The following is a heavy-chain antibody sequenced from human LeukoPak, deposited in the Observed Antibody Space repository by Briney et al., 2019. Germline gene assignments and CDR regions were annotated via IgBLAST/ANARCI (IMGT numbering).Heavy chain of an antibody. J-gene: IGHJ4*02. Sequence: SETLSLTCTVSSGSISSYYWSWIRQPPGKGLEWIGYIFYSGSTNYNPSLKSRVTISVDTSKNQFSLKLSSVTAADTAVYYCARDRYYYDSSGYYYGAYYFDYWAREPWSPSPQ. CDR2: IFYSGST. D-gene: IGHD3-22*01. CDR1: SGSISSYY. V-gene: IGHV4-59*12. CDR3: ARDRYYYDSSGYYYGAYYFDY.